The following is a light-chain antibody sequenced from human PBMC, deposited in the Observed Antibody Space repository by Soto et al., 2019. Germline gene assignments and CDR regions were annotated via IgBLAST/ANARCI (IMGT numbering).Light chain of an antibody. CDR1: QSVSGN. V-gene: IGKV3-15*01. CDR2: GVS. Sequence: HSVSPGERATLSCRASQSVSGNLGWYQQKPGQAPRLLIYGVSTRATGVPARFSGSGSGTDFTLTISSLQPEDFAVYYCHQYDNWWTFGQGTKVDIK. CDR3: HQYDNWWT. J-gene: IGKJ1*01.